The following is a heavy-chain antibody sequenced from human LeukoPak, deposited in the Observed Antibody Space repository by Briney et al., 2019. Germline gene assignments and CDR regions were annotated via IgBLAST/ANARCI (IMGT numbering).Heavy chain of an antibody. D-gene: IGHD6-19*01. CDR1: GFTFSSYA. CDR3: AKEMSSGWSPDAFDI. Sequence: GGSLRLSCAASGFTFSSYAMSWVRQAPGKGLEWVSSISGSGGTIYYVDSVKGRFTISRDNAKNSLYLQMNSLRAEDTALYYCAKEMSSGWSPDAFDIWGQGTMVTVSS. CDR2: ISGSGGTI. V-gene: IGHV3-23*01. J-gene: IGHJ3*02.